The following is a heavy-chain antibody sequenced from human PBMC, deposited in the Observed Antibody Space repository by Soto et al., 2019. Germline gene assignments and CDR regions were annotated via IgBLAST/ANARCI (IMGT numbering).Heavy chain of an antibody. CDR1: GFTFSSYG. V-gene: IGHV3-33*01. D-gene: IGHD6-13*01. CDR2: IWYDGSNK. Sequence: GGSLRLSCAASGFTFSSYGMHWVRQAPGKGLEWVAVIWYDGSNKYYADSVKGRFTISRDNSKNTLYLQMNSLRAEDTAVYYCARGRYSSSWGNWFDPWGQGTLVTVSS. CDR3: ARGRYSSSWGNWFDP. J-gene: IGHJ5*02.